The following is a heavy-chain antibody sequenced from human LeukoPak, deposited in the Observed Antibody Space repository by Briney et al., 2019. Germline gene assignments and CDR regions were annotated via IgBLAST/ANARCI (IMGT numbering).Heavy chain of an antibody. V-gene: IGHV4-59*01. CDR2: IYYSGST. CDR1: GGSIRSYY. D-gene: IGHD1-26*01. Sequence: SETLSLTCTVSGGSIRSYYWSWIRQPPGKGLEWIGYIYYSGSTNYNPSLKRRVTISVDTSKNQFSLKLSSVTAADTAVYYCARASWELLRGPYYYYGMDVWGQGTTVTVSS. J-gene: IGHJ6*02. CDR3: ARASWELLRGPYYYYGMDV.